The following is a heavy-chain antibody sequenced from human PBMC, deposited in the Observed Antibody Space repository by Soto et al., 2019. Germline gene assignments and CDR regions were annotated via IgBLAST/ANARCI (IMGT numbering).Heavy chain of an antibody. CDR2: IRSKAYGGTT. Sequence: PGGSLRLSCTASGFTFGDYAMSWVRQAPGKGLEWVGFIRSKAYGGTTEYAASVKGRFTISRDDSKSIAYLQMNSLKTEDTAVYYCTTPLYCSERDYSDMYVWAQGTTVTVS. CDR1: GFTFGDYA. CDR3: TTPLYCSERDYSDMYV. V-gene: IGHV3-49*04. D-gene: IGHD2-8*02. J-gene: IGHJ6*02.